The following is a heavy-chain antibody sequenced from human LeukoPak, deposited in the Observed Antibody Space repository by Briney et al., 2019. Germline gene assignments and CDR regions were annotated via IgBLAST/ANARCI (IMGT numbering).Heavy chain of an antibody. CDR2: IIPILGIA. Sequence: ASVKVSCKASGGTFSSYTISWVRQAPGQGLEWMGRIIPILGIANYAQKFQGRVTITADKSTSTAYMELSSLRSEDTAVYYCARVGHCSSTSCPYTDYWGQETLVTVSS. J-gene: IGHJ4*02. CDR3: ARVGHCSSTSCPYTDY. V-gene: IGHV1-69*02. D-gene: IGHD2-2*01. CDR1: GGTFSSYT.